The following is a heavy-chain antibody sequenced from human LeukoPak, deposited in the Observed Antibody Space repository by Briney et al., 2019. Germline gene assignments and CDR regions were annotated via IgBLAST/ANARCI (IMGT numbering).Heavy chain of an antibody. D-gene: IGHD2-15*01. J-gene: IGHJ4*02. CDR3: ARHKGGGAHSFDH. CDR1: GDSLSSGRSY. Sequence: SETLSLTCSVSGDSLSSGRSYWAWIRQPPGKGLEWIGTIYYNGCTYYNPSLKSRVSISIDTSKGLFSMNLTSVTAADTAFYFCARHKGGGAHSFDHWSQGALVTVSS. V-gene: IGHV4-39*01. CDR2: IYYNGCT.